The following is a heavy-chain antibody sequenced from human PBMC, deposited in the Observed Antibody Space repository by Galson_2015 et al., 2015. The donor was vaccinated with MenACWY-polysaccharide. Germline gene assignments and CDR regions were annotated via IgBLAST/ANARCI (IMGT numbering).Heavy chain of an antibody. CDR1: GGSISSYY. CDR3: ASPGTRSAYGSLGY. V-gene: IGHV4-59*08. Sequence: SETLSLTCNVSGGSISSYYWSWIRQPPGKELEWIGYIYYSGSTNYNPSLKSRVTISVDTSKNQFSLKLTSVTAADTAVYYCASPGTRSAYGSLGYWGQGTLVTASS. CDR2: IYYSGST. D-gene: IGHD5-12*01. J-gene: IGHJ4*02.